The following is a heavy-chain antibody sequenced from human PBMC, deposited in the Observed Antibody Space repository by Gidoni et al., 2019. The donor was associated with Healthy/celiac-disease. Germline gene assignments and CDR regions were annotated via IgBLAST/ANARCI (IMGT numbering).Heavy chain of an antibody. CDR3: ASGYGSGSYSLGD. D-gene: IGHD3-10*01. CDR1: GFTFSSYA. CDR2: IAYDGSNK. Sequence: QVPLLESGGGVVQPGRSMSLSCASSGFTFSSYAMDWVRQAPGKGLEWVAVIAYDGSNKYYADSVKGRFTISRDNSKNTLYLQMNSLRAEDTAVYYCASGYGSGSYSLGDWGQGTLVTVSS. J-gene: IGHJ4*02. V-gene: IGHV3-30-3*02.